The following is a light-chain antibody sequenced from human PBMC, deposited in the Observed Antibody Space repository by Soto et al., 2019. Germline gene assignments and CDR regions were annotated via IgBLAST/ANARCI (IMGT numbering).Light chain of an antibody. Sequence: DIVLTQSPGTLSLSPGERATLSCRSSQTGSSNYLAWYQQNPGQAPRLLIYRTSSRATSIPDRFRGSGCGTDFTLTTSRLEPDDGAVYYCQQYGSSPLCGVGPGTKVYIK. V-gene: IGKV3-20*01. J-gene: IGKJ3*01. CDR3: QQYGSSPLCG. CDR2: RTS. CDR1: QTGSSNY.